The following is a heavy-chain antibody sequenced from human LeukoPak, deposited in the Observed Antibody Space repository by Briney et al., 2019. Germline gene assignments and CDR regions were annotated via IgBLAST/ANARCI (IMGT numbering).Heavy chain of an antibody. Sequence: GGSLRLSCAASGFTFSSYAMHWVRQAPGKGLEWVAVISYDGSNKYYADSVKGRVTISRDNSKNTLYLQMNSLRAEDTAVYYCARDQAALLGYCSSTSCYYYYGMDVWGQGTTVTVSS. CDR1: GFTFSSYA. V-gene: IGHV3-30-3*01. CDR2: ISYDGSNK. J-gene: IGHJ6*02. CDR3: ARDQAALLGYCSSTSCYYYYGMDV. D-gene: IGHD2-2*01.